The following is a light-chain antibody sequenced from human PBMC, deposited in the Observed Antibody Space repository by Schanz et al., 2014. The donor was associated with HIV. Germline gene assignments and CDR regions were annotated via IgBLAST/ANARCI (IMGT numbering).Light chain of an antibody. CDR1: QTVRSSF. Sequence: EIVLTQSPATLSLSPGEGATLSCRASQTVRSSFLAWYQQRPGQAPRLLIFGASKRATGIPDRFSGSESGTDFTLTINRMEPEDYAVYYCQQYGSPPWTFGQGTKVEVK. CDR2: GAS. J-gene: IGKJ1*01. CDR3: QQYGSPPWT. V-gene: IGKV3-20*01.